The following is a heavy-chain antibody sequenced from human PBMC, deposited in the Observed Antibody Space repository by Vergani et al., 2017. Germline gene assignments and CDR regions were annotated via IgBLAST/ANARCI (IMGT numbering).Heavy chain of an antibody. CDR2: IFSNDEK. CDR3: ARIPSSGWYRGGYYYYGMDV. D-gene: IGHD6-19*01. Sequence: QVTLKESGPVLVKPTETLTLTCTVSGFSLSNARMSVSWIRQPPGKALEWLAHIFSNDEKSYSTSLKSRLTISKDTSKSQVVLTMTNMDPVDTATYYCARIPSSGWYRGGYYYYGMDVWGQGTTVTVSS. CDR1: GFSLSNARMS. J-gene: IGHJ6*02. V-gene: IGHV2-26*01.